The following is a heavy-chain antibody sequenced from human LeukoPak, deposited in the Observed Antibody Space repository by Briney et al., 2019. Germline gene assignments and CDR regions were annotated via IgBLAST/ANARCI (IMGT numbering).Heavy chain of an antibody. Sequence: SETLSLTCTVSGGSISSYYWSWIRQPPGKGLEWIGYIYYSGSTNYNPSLKSRVTISVDTSKNQFSLKLSSVTATDTAVYYCARPGSSWEFDYWGQGTLVTVSS. D-gene: IGHD6-13*01. CDR1: GGSISSYY. J-gene: IGHJ4*02. V-gene: IGHV4-59*08. CDR2: IYYSGST. CDR3: ARPGSSWEFDY.